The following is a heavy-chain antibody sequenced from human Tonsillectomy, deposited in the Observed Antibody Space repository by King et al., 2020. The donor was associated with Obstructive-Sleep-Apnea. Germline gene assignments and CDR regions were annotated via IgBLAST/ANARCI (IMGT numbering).Heavy chain of an antibody. D-gene: IGHD3-10*01. V-gene: IGHV3-48*01. CDR1: GFPFNGYT. CDR3: ARDGGRSYDNDY. Sequence: VQLVESGGGLVQPGGSLRLSCVASGFPFNGYTMMWVRQAPGKGLEWLAYISSSADSIYYGDSVKGRFTVSRDNAKNSLFLQMNSLRVEDTAVYYCARDGGRSYDNDYWGQGTLVTVPS. J-gene: IGHJ4*02. CDR2: ISSSADSI.